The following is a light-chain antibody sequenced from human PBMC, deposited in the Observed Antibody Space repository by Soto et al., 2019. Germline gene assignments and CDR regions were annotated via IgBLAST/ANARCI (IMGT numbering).Light chain of an antibody. V-gene: IGKV1-33*01. J-gene: IGKJ3*01. Sequence: DIQMTQPPSSLSASVGDRVTITCQASQDISNYLNWYQQKPGKAPKLLIYDASNLETGVPSGFSGSGSGTDFTFTISSLQPEDIATYYCQQYDNLPPMAFGPGTKVDIK. CDR3: QQYDNLPPMA. CDR1: QDISNY. CDR2: DAS.